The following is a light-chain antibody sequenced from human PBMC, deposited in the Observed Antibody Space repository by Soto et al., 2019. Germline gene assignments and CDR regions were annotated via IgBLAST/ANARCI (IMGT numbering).Light chain of an antibody. J-gene: IGLJ1*01. CDR2: DVT. Sequence: QSVLTQPRSVSGSPGQSGTIACTGTSSDVGGYYYVSWYQQHPGKAPKLIIYDVTRRPSGVPDRFSGSKSGNTSSRTISGRHGEHEADYYGCSYAGRITFPYLFGTGTKLTVL. V-gene: IGLV2-11*01. CDR1: SSDVGGYYY. CDR3: CSYAGRITFPYL.